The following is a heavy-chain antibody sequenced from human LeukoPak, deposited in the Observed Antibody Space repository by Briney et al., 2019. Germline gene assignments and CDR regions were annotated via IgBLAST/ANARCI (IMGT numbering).Heavy chain of an antibody. D-gene: IGHD4-17*01. J-gene: IGHJ6*02. CDR1: GYTFTSYA. CDR3: ARGHMVTTLYYYYYYGMDV. CDR2: INAGNGNT. Sequence: ASVNVSCKASGYTFTSYAMHWVRQAPGQRLEWMGWINAGNGNTEYSQKFQGRVTITRDTSASTAYMELSSLRSEDTAVYYCARGHMVTTLYYYYYYGMDVWGQGTTVTVSS. V-gene: IGHV1-3*01.